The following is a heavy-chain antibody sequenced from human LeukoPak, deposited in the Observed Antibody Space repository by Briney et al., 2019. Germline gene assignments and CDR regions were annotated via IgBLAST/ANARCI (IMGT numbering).Heavy chain of an antibody. D-gene: IGHD3-22*01. CDR2: IDWDDDK. CDR3: ARQYYYDSSGYYGVDY. CDR1: GFSLSTSGMR. V-gene: IGHV2-70*04. Sequence: SGPTLVNPTQTLTLTCTFSGFSLSTSGMRVSWIRQPPGKALVWLARIDWDDDKFYSTSLKTRLTISKDTSKNQVVLTMTNMDPVDTATYYCARQYYYDSSGYYGVDYWGQGTLVTASS. J-gene: IGHJ4*02.